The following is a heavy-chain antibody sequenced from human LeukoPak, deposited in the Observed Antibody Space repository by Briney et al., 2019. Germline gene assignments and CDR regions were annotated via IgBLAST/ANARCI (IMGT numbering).Heavy chain of an antibody. V-gene: IGHV3-23*01. Sequence: GGSLRLSCAASGFTFSSYAMSWVRQAPGKGLEWVSAISGSGGSTYYADSVKGRFTISRDNSKNTLYLQMNSLRAEDTAVYYCAKRQDRLYYYDSSGSDYYGMDVWGQGTTVTVSS. D-gene: IGHD3-22*01. CDR2: ISGSGGST. J-gene: IGHJ6*02. CDR3: AKRQDRLYYYDSSGSDYYGMDV. CDR1: GFTFSSYA.